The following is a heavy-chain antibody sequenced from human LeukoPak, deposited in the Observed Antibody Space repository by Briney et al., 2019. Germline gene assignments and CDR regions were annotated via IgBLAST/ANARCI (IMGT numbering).Heavy chain of an antibody. CDR2: INHSGST. Sequence: PSETLSLTCAVYGGSFSGYYWSWIRQPPGKGLEWIGEINHSGSTNYNPSLKSRVTISVDTSKNQFSLKLSSVTAADTAVYYCARGRPPRNYYGSGSYSDYWGQGTLVTVSS. CDR1: GGSFSGYY. J-gene: IGHJ4*02. D-gene: IGHD3-10*01. V-gene: IGHV4-34*01. CDR3: ARGRPPRNYYGSGSYSDY.